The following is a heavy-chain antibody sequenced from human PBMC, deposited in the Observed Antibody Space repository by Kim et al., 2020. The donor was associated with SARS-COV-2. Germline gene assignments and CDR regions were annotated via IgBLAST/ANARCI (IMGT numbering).Heavy chain of an antibody. Sequence: DSVKGRFTISRDNSKNTLYLQMNSLRAEDTAVYYCAKGNYVSYYYYYMDVWGKGTTVTVSS. D-gene: IGHD4-4*01. V-gene: IGHV3-23*01. CDR3: AKGNYVSYYYYYMDV. J-gene: IGHJ6*03.